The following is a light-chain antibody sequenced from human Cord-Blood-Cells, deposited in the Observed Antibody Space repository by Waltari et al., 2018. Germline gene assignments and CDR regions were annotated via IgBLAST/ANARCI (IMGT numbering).Light chain of an antibody. Sequence: QSALTQPASVSGSPGQSITISCTGTSSDVGSYNLVSWYQQHPGKAPKLMIYEGSKRPSGVSNRFSGAKSGNTASRTISGRQAEDEADYYCCSDAGSSTFVVFGGGTKLTVL. CDR1: SSDVGSYNL. J-gene: IGLJ2*01. CDR2: EGS. V-gene: IGLV2-23*01. CDR3: CSDAGSSTFVV.